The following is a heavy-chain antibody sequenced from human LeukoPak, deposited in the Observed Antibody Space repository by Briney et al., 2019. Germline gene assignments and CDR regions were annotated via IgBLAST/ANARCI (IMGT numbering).Heavy chain of an antibody. J-gene: IGHJ4*02. CDR1: GGSFSGYY. CDR2: INHSGST. D-gene: IGHD2-2*01. Sequence: SETLSLTCAVYGGSFSGYYWSWIRQPPGKGLEWIGEINHSGSTNYNPSLKSRVTISVDTSKNQFSLKLSSVTAADTAVYYCARARIGYCSSTSCPPLGYRGRGTLVTVSS. V-gene: IGHV4-34*01. CDR3: ARARIGYCSSTSCPPLGY.